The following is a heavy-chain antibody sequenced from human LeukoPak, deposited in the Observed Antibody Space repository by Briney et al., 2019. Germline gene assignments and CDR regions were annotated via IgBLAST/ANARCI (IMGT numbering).Heavy chain of an antibody. Sequence: PSETLSLTCGVSGGSFNFYFWHWIRQAPGKGLEWIGEIDNRGSTQHNPSLRSRVTISIDTSKNHFSLKLTSVTAADTAVYFCARDSHSGFEWGQGALVTVSS. CDR1: GGSFNFYF. V-gene: IGHV4-34*01. D-gene: IGHD3-10*01. CDR3: ARDSHSGFE. CDR2: IDNRGST. J-gene: IGHJ4*02.